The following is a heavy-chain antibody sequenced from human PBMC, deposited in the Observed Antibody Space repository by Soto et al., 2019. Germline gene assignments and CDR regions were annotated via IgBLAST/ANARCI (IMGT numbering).Heavy chain of an antibody. Sequence: ETLSLTCSVSGASVSSGSFYWSWIRQPPGKGLEWIGFIYNNETFNYNPSLKSRVTLSVGTSKHQFSLKLSSVTAADTAVYYCARVPLRYSSSHNFDSWGQGALVTVSS. CDR3: ARVPLRYSSSHNFDS. CDR1: GASVSSGSFY. J-gene: IGHJ4*02. D-gene: IGHD6-19*01. V-gene: IGHV4-61*01. CDR2: IYNNETF.